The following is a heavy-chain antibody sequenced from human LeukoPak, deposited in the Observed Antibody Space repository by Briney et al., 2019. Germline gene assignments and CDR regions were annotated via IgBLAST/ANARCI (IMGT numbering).Heavy chain of an antibody. CDR1: GGSISSYY. CDR2: IYYSGST. D-gene: IGHD2-8*01. CDR3: DRFSALQWYYFDY. V-gene: IGHV4-59*12. Sequence: TSETLSLTGTVSGGSISSYYWSWIRPPPGKGLEWSGYIYYSGSTNYNPSLKSRVSISVDTSNNQFSLKLSFVTGADEAVYFCDRFSALQWYYFDYWGQGTLVTVSS. J-gene: IGHJ4*02.